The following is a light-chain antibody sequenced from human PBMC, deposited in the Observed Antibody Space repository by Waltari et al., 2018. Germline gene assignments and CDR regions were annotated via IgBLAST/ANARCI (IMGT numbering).Light chain of an antibody. V-gene: IGKV3-20*01. CDR2: GAS. Sequence: EIVLTQSPGTLSLSPGERATLSCRASQSVSGTFLAWYQQKPGQAPRLLIYGASSRATGVPDRFSGGGSGTEFTLTITRLEPEDFAVYYCQQYGSSPPFPFGGGTKVEIK. J-gene: IGKJ4*01. CDR3: QQYGSSPPFP. CDR1: QSVSGTF.